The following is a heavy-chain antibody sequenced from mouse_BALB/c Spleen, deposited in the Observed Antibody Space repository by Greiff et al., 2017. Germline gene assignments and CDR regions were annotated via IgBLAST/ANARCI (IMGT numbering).Heavy chain of an antibody. J-gene: IGHJ3*01. CDR2: IYPGSGST. Sequence: QVQLQQPGAELVKPGTSVKLSCKASGYNFTSYWINWVKLRPGQGLEWIGDIYPGSGSTNYNEKFKSKATLTVDTSSSTAYMQLSSLASEDSALYYCAREARASTWFAYWGQGTRGTVSA. V-gene: IGHV1-55*01. CDR3: AREARASTWFAY. CDR1: GYNFTSYW. D-gene: IGHD3-1*01.